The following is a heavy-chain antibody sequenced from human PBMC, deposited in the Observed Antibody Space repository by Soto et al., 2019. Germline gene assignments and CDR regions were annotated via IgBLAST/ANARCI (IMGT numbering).Heavy chain of an antibody. CDR1: GGSISSSSYY. V-gene: IGHV4-39*01. CDR3: ASYYYDSSGYYYVPGVY. Sequence: SETLSLTCTVSGGSISSSSYYWGWIRQSPGKGLEWIGSISYSGSTYYHPSLKSRVTISVDTSKNQFSLKLSSVTAADTAVYYCASYYYDSSGYYYVPGVYWGQGTLVTVSS. J-gene: IGHJ4*02. D-gene: IGHD3-22*01. CDR2: ISYSGST.